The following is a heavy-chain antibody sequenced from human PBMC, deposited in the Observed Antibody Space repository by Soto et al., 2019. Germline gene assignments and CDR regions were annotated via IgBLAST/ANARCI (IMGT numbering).Heavy chain of an antibody. V-gene: IGHV4-30-4*01. CDR1: GGSVGTGDYA. CDR2: DYYTGNN. CDR3: AGERYRFWRGPFDL. D-gene: IGHD3-3*01. J-gene: IGHJ2*01. Sequence: QVQLQESGPGLVKPSQTLSLTCTVSGGSVGTGDYAWTWIRQAPGKDLEWLAYDYYTGNNYQNPSRKARPSLSVDTSKNQFSLELRSVTAADTAVYYCAGERYRFWRGPFDLWGRGTLVTVSS.